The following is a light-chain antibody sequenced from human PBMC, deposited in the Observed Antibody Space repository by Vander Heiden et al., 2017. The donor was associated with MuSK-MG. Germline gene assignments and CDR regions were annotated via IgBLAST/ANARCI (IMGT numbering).Light chain of an antibody. J-gene: IGLJ3*02. CDR1: SSDVGAYRH. CDR3: AAYAGNNTWV. V-gene: IGLV2-8*01. Sequence: QSALTQPPSASGSPGQSLTISCTGTSSDVGAYRHISWYQQYPGNASRLVIYDVNERPSGVPDRFSGSKSGNTASLTVSGLQAEDEADYFCAAYAGNNTWVFGGGTKLTVL. CDR2: DVN.